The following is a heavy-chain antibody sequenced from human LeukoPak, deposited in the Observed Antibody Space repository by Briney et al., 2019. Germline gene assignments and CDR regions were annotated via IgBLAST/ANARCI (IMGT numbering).Heavy chain of an antibody. CDR1: GGSISSSNW. V-gene: IGHV4-4*02. D-gene: IGHD6-19*01. CDR2: IYHSGST. J-gene: IGHJ4*02. Sequence: SGTLSLTCAVSGGSISSSNWWSWVRQPPGKGLEWIGEIYHSGSTNYNPSLKSRVTISVDKSKNQFSLKLSSVTAADTAVYYCARDLNAVAAYFDCWGQGTLVTVSS. CDR3: ARDLNAVAAYFDC.